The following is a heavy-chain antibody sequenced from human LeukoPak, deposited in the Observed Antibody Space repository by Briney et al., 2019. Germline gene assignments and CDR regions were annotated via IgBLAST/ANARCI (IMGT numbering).Heavy chain of an antibody. J-gene: IGHJ4*02. D-gene: IGHD3-10*01. Sequence: PGGSLRLSCAASGFTFDDYGMSWVRQAPGKGLEWVSGINWNGGSTGYADSVKGRFTISRDNAKNSLYLQMNSLRAEDTALYYCAKDWSGYYGSGSYQYWGQGTLVTVSS. CDR3: AKDWSGYYGSGSYQY. V-gene: IGHV3-20*04. CDR1: GFTFDDYG. CDR2: INWNGGST.